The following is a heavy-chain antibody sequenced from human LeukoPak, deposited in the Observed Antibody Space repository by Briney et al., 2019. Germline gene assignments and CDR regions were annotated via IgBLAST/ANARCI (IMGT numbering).Heavy chain of an antibody. CDR3: AKDMAYYYDSSGHIDY. CDR2: ISWNSDSI. V-gene: IGHV3-9*01. J-gene: IGHJ4*02. CDR1: GFTFDDYA. D-gene: IGHD3-22*01. Sequence: GGSLRLSCAASGFTFDDYAMHWVRQAPGKGLEWVSGISWNSDSIGYADSVKGRFTISRDNAKNSLYLQMNSLRAEDTALYYCAKDMAYYYDSSGHIDYWGQGTLVTVSS.